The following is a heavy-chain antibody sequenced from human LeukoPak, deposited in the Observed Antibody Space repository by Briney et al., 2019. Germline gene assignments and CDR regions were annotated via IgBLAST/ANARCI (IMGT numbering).Heavy chain of an antibody. CDR2: IYHSGST. D-gene: IGHD5-18*01. V-gene: IGHV4-59*01. CDR1: GGSISSYY. Sequence: SETLSLTCTVSGGSISSYYWSWIRQPPGKGLEWIGYIYHSGSTNYNPSLKSRVTISVDTSKNQFSLKLSSVTAADTAVYFCAGYSYAYFDYWGQGTLVTVSS. CDR3: AGYSYAYFDY. J-gene: IGHJ4*02.